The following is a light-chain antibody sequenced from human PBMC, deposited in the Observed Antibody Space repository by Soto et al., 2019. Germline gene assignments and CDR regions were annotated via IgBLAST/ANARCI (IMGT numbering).Light chain of an antibody. J-gene: IGLJ1*01. CDR2: EVT. V-gene: IGLV2-14*01. Sequence: QSLLTQPASVSGSPGQSITISCTGTISDVGRYNYVSWYQQYPGRAPKLIIYEVTNRPSGVSDRFSGSKSGNVASLTISGLQAADEADYYCGSYTSTYVRIFGTGTKVTVL. CDR1: ISDVGRYNY. CDR3: GSYTSTYVRI.